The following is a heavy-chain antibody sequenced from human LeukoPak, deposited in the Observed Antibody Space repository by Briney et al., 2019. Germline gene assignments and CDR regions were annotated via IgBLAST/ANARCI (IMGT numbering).Heavy chain of an antibody. D-gene: IGHD4-11*01. CDR2: ISSRGGTS. V-gene: IGHV3-23*01. CDR1: GFTFSNYV. J-gene: IGHJ4*02. CDR3: AKGEMTTATPFDY. Sequence: GGSLRLSCAASGFTFSNYVMNWVSQAPGRGLEWVSAISSRGGTSYYADSVKGRFTFSRDNSKNTLYLQMNSLRAEDTAVYYCAKGEMTTATPFDYWGQGTLVTVSS.